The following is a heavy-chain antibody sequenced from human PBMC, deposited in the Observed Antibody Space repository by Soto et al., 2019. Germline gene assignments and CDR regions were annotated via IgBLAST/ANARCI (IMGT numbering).Heavy chain of an antibody. J-gene: IGHJ4*02. Sequence: PGESLKISCQASGYSFTSYWISWVRQMPGKGLEWMGRIDPSDSYTNYSPSFQGHVTISADKSISTAYLQWSSLKASDTAMYYCARQYYDILTGQAYYFDYWGQGTLVTVSS. V-gene: IGHV5-10-1*01. D-gene: IGHD3-9*01. CDR2: IDPSDSYT. CDR3: ARQYYDILTGQAYYFDY. CDR1: GYSFTSYW.